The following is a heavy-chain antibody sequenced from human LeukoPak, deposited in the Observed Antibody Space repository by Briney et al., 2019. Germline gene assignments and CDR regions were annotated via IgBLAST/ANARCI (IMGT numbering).Heavy chain of an antibody. J-gene: IGHJ4*02. V-gene: IGHV4-34*01. CDR2: INHSGST. CDR3: ARGGSDFWSGYYRGKEFDY. CDR1: GGSFSGYY. Sequence: PSETLSLTCAVYGGSFSGYYWSWIRQPPGKGLEWIGEINHSGSTNYNPSLKSRVTISVDTSKNQFSLKLSSVTAADTAVYYCARGGSDFWSGYYRGKEFDYWGQGTLVTVSS. D-gene: IGHD3-3*01.